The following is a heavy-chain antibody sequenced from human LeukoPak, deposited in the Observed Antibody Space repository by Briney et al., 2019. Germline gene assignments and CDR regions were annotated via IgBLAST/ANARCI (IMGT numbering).Heavy chain of an antibody. Sequence: SETLSLTCTVSGGSISSGSYYWSWIRQPAGKGLEWIGRIYTSGSTNYNPSLKSRVTISVDTSKNQFSLRLSSVTAADTAVFYCARHGRDGYNYRGVFDNWGQGTLVTVSS. CDR2: IYTSGST. V-gene: IGHV4-61*02. CDR3: ARHGRDGYNYRGVFDN. J-gene: IGHJ4*02. D-gene: IGHD5-24*01. CDR1: GGSISSGSYY.